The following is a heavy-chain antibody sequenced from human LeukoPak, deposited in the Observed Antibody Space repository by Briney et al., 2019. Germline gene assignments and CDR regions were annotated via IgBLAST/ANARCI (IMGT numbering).Heavy chain of an antibody. CDR1: GFSVSSNY. Sequence: GGSLRLSCAASGFSVSSNYVSWVRQAPGKGLEWVSVIYSGGSEYYADSVKGRFTISRDNFKNRLYLQMNSLRAEDTAVYYCARDMAGDYYDSGSYGYFDYWGQGTLVTVSS. CDR2: IYSGGSE. J-gene: IGHJ4*02. D-gene: IGHD3-22*01. V-gene: IGHV3-66*01. CDR3: ARDMAGDYYDSGSYGYFDY.